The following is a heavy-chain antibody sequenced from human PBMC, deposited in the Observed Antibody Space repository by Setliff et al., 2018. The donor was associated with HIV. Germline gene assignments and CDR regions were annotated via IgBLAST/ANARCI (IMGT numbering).Heavy chain of an antibody. J-gene: IGHJ6*02. V-gene: IGHV3-48*03. D-gene: IGHD3-3*01. Sequence: GESLKISCAASDFIFSNYEMNWVRQAPGRGLEWISSISSSGTTTVYRDSVKGRFTISRDNAKSSLYLQMNSLRAEDTAVYYCARTKSVTIFGVLHDSGMDVWGQGATVTVSS. CDR2: ISSSGTTT. CDR3: ARTKSVTIFGVLHDSGMDV. CDR1: DFIFSNYE.